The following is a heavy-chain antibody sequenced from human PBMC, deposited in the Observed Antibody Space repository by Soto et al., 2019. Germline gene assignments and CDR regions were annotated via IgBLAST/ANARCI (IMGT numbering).Heavy chain of an antibody. D-gene: IGHD3-10*01. CDR1: GATFNFYS. CDR3: ASSYGSGYRAFDS. J-gene: IGHJ4*02. Sequence: QVQLVQSGAEVKRPGSSVKVSCKASGATFNFYSINWVRQAPGLGLEWMGRVNPIVSMSNYAQKFQGRVTXTXDXXTSTGYMELSSLRSEDTAIYYCASSYGSGYRAFDSWGQGALVTVSS. V-gene: IGHV1-69*02. CDR2: VNPIVSMS.